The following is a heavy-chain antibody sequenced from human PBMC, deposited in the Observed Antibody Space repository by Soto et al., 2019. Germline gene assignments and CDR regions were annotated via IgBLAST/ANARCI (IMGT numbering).Heavy chain of an antibody. CDR3: AREKATSGYVYYFDY. V-gene: IGHV3-7*04. CDR1: GFIFSSDW. CDR2: IKVDGSET. Sequence: EVQLVDSGGGLVQPGGSLRLSCTASGFIFSSDWMTWVRQAPGKGLEWVANIKVDGSETYYVDSVKGRFTISRDNAKTSLYLPMNSLRAEDTAVYYWAREKATSGYVYYFDYWSQGTLVTVSS. J-gene: IGHJ4*02. D-gene: IGHD3-22*01.